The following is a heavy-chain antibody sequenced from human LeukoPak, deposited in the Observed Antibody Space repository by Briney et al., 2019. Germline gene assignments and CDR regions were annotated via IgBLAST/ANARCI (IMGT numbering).Heavy chain of an antibody. CDR2: IYNSGST. Sequence: SSETLSLTCTVSGYSISSGYYWGWIRQPPGKGLEWIGSIYNSGSTYYNPSLKIRVTISVDTSKNQFSLKLRSVTAADTAMYYCARAYSSSWYYNWFDPWGQGTLVTVSS. D-gene: IGHD6-13*01. CDR1: GYSISSGYY. V-gene: IGHV4-38-2*02. J-gene: IGHJ5*02. CDR3: ARAYSSSWYYNWFDP.